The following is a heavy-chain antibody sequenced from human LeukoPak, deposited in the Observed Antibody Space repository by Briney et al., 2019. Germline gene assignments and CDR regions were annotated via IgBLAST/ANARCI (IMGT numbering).Heavy chain of an antibody. Sequence: GGSLRLSCAASGFTVSSNYMSCVRQAPGKGLEWVSVIYSGGDTYYADSVRGRFTVSRDNSKNTLYLQMNSLRVNDTAVYYCGKLRSSGYLIEYWGQGTLVTVSS. CDR1: GFTVSSNY. D-gene: IGHD3-22*01. CDR2: IYSGGDT. J-gene: IGHJ4*02. CDR3: GKLRSSGYLIEY. V-gene: IGHV3-53*01.